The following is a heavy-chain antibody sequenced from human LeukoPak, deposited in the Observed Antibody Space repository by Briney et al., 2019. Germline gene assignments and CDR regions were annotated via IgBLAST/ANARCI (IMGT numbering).Heavy chain of an antibody. D-gene: IGHD6-13*01. J-gene: IGHJ5*02. Sequence: PSETLSLTCAVYGGSFSGFHWNWIRQPPGKGLEWIGDINRSGSTHYNPSLTSRVTISVDPSKNQFSLNLTSVTAADTAVYYCARAYSSSWYFNWFDPWGQGTLVTVSS. CDR2: INRSGST. V-gene: IGHV4-34*01. CDR1: GGSFSGFH. CDR3: ARAYSSSWYFNWFDP.